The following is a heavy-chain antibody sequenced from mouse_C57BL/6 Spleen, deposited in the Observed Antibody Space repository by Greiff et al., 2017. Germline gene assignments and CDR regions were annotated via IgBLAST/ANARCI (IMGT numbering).Heavy chain of an antibody. Sequence: QVQLKQSGPGLVQPSQSLSITCTVSGFSFTSYGVHWVRQPPGKGLEWLGVIWSGGSTDYNAAFISRLSISKDNSKSQVFFKMISLQSDDTAMYYCAKSGNYFGSSYWYFDVWGTGTTVTVSS. J-gene: IGHJ1*03. CDR2: IWSGGST. CDR1: GFSFTSYG. V-gene: IGHV2-4*01. D-gene: IGHD1-1*01. CDR3: AKSGNYFGSSYWYFDV.